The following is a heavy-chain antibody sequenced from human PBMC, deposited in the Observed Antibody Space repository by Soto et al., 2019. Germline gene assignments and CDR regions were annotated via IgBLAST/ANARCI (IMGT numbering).Heavy chain of an antibody. J-gene: IGHJ6*02. D-gene: IGHD2-15*01. CDR1: GYTFISHG. CDR3: ARGSSSIVVVPDYGMDV. V-gene: IGHV1-18*04. Sequence: QVQLVQSGVEVKKPGASVKVSCKASGYTFISHGISWVRQAPGQGLEWMGWISGKNGNTNYAQKLQGRVTLTTETSTSTAYIELRSLRSDDTAVYYCARGSSSIVVVPDYGMDVWGQGTTVTVSS. CDR2: ISGKNGNT.